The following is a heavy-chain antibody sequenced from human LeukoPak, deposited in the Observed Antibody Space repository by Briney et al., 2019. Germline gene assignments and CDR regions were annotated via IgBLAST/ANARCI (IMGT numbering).Heavy chain of an antibody. CDR1: EFTISAYD. CDR3: EKGGGD. V-gene: IGHV3-64D*09. J-gene: IGHJ4*02. CDR2: ISANGDNV. Sequence: GGSLRLSCSASEFTISAYDMHWARQAPGKGPEFLSVISANGDNVQYADSVKGRFTVSRDTFKNTLYLQMSSLRPEDTAVYYCEKGGGDWGQGTLVTVAS.